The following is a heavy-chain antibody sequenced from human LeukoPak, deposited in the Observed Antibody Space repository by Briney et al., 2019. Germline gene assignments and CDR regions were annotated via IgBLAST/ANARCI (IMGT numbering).Heavy chain of an antibody. J-gene: IGHJ5*02. CDR2: VSYSGSS. V-gene: IGHV4-59*01. Sequence: SETLSLTCTVSGGSISSYYWSWIRQPPGKGLEWIGYVSYSGSSNYNPSLNSRVTISLDTSKNQFSLKLSSMTAADTAVYYCARDERSWFDPWGQGTLVTVSS. CDR1: GGSISSYY. CDR3: ARDERSWFDP.